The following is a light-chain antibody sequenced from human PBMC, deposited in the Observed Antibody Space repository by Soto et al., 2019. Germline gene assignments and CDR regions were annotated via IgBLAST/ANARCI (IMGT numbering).Light chain of an antibody. V-gene: IGKV1-39*01. CDR1: QNITKF. CDR2: VTS. Sequence: DIQMTQSPSSLSAAVGDRVSVTCRTSQNITKFLNWYQEKPRKAPKVLIYVTSNLENGVPSRFSGSGSGTHFTLTISSLQPEDFATYYCQQTFSAPGTFGPGTRVEVK. CDR3: QQTFSAPGT. J-gene: IGKJ1*01.